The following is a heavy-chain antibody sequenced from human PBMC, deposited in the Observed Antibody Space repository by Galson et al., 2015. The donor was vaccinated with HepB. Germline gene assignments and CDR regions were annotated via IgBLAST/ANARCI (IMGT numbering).Heavy chain of an antibody. V-gene: IGHV1-46*01. J-gene: IGHJ5*01. CDR1: GYSFTTNY. CDR2: IIPNGGAT. CDR3: AKGPVVADS. Sequence: SVKVSCKASGYSFTTNYVHWVRQAPGQGLDWMGLIIPNGGATTYAQKFQGRVTMTSDTSASTVYMELTSLTSDDTAVYYCAKGPVVADSWGQGTLVTVSS. D-gene: IGHD3-22*01.